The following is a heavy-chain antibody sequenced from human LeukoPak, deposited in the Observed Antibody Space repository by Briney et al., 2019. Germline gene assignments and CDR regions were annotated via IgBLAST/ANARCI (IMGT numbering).Heavy chain of an antibody. V-gene: IGHV3-21*01. J-gene: IGHJ4*02. CDR3: ARGGNSGFDY. CDR2: ISSSSSYI. Sequence: GGSLRLSCAASGFTFSSYSMNWVRQAPGKGPEWVSSISSSSSYIYYADSVKGRFTISRDNAKNSLYLQMNSLRAEDTAVYYCARGGNSGFDYWGQGTLVTVSS. CDR1: GFTFSSYS. D-gene: IGHD4-23*01.